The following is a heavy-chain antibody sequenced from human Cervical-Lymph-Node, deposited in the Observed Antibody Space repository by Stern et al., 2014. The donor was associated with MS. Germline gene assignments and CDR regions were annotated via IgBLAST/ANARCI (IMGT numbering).Heavy chain of an antibody. J-gene: IGHJ3*02. V-gene: IGHV1-18*01. CDR3: ARGLLGIENAFDI. CDR2: TSAYNGNT. CDR1: GYTFTRYG. Sequence: QVQLVQSGAEVKKPGASVKVSCKASGYTFTRYGISWVRHAHGPGLELMGCTSAYNGNTNYAQKLQGRVTMTTDTSTSTAYMELRSLRSDDTAVYYCARGLLGIENAFDIWGQGTMVTVSS. D-gene: IGHD2-15*01.